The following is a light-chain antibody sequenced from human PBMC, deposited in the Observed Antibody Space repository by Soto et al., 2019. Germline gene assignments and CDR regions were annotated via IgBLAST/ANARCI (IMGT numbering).Light chain of an antibody. CDR3: SSYTSSSTVRVV. J-gene: IGLJ2*01. CDR1: SSDVGGYNY. Sequence: QSALTQPASVSGSPGQSITISCTGTSSDVGGYNYVSWYQQHPGKAPKLMIYDVSNRPSGVSNRFSGSKSGNTASLTISGLQAEDEAEYYCSSYTSSSTVRVVFGGGTKLTVL. CDR2: DVS. V-gene: IGLV2-14*01.